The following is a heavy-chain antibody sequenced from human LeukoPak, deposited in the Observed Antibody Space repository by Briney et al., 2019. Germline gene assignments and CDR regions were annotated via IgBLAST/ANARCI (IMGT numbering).Heavy chain of an antibody. J-gene: IGHJ4*02. D-gene: IGHD3-22*01. Sequence: GGSLRLSCAASGFTFSSYAMSWVRQARGKGLEWVSAISGSGGSTYYADSVKGRFTISRDNSKNTLYLQMNSLRAEDTAVYYCAKGYYYDSSGYFDYWGQGTLVTVSS. CDR1: GFTFSSYA. CDR3: AKGYYYDSSGYFDY. V-gene: IGHV3-23*01. CDR2: ISGSGGST.